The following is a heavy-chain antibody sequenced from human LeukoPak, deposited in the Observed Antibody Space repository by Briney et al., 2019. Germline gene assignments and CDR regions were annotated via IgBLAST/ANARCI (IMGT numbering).Heavy chain of an antibody. CDR2: FDPEDGET. D-gene: IGHD3-3*01. CDR1: GYTFTIYY. V-gene: IGHV1-24*01. J-gene: IGHJ4*02. Sequence: GASVNVSRKASGYTFTIYYIHWVRRAPGRGREWIGGFDPEDGETIYAQKFQGRVTMTEDTSTDTAYMELSSLRSEDTAVYYCATGTVLRLFDYWGQGTLVTVSS. CDR3: ATGTVLRLFDY.